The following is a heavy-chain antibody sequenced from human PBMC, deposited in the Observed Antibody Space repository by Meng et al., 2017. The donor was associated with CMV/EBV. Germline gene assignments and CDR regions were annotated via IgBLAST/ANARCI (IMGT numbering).Heavy chain of an antibody. CDR3: ARDLIQYDFWSGFNWFDP. D-gene: IGHD3-3*01. J-gene: IGHJ5*02. V-gene: IGHV4-39*07. CDR1: GGSIRSRSSY. CDR2: IFHSGST. Sequence: SDTLSLTCSVSGGSIRSRSSYWGWIRQPPGKALEWIGSIFHSGSTYYNPFLKSRVSMSVDTSTNYFSLKLTSVTAADTAVYYCARDLIQYDFWSGFNWFDPWGQGTLVTVSS.